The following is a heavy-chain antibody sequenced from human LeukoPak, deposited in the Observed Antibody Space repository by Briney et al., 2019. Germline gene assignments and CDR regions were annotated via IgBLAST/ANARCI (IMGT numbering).Heavy chain of an antibody. J-gene: IGHJ4*02. V-gene: IGHV1-24*01. CDR2: IRPETGEP. D-gene: IGHD3-10*01. Sequence: ASVKVSCKISGFGLSVLSIHWMRQAPGKGLEWVGGIRPETGEPIYAQKFQGRVTVTEDTVTDTGYMELRSLTSDDTAVYFCTTDSGRSYFYFNFWGQGTLVTVSS. CDR3: TTDSGRSYFYFNF. CDR1: GFGLSVLS.